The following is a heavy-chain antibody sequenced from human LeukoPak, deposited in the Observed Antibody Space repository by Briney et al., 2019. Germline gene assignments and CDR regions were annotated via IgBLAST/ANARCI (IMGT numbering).Heavy chain of an antibody. CDR3: ARAEETTWGIDP. J-gene: IGHJ5*02. V-gene: IGHV3-11*04. D-gene: IGHD3-16*01. CDR1: GFTFSDYY. Sequence: GGSLRLSCAASGFTFSDYYMSWIRQAPGKGLEWVSYISSSGSTIYYADSVKGRFTISRDNARNSLYLQMNNLRAEDTAVYYCARAEETTWGIDPWGQGTLVTVSS. CDR2: ISSSGSTI.